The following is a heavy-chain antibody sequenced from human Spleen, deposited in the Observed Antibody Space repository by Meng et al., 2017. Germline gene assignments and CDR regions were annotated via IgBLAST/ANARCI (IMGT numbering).Heavy chain of an antibody. J-gene: IGHJ4*02. V-gene: IGHV5-51*01. CDR1: GYSFANFW. CDR3: ARHESRILGATALDH. D-gene: IGHD1-26*01. CDR2: IYPDDSDT. Sequence: GGSLRLSCQGSGYSFANFWIGWVRQMPGKGLEWMGIIYPDDSDTRYGPSFQGQVTISSDKSINTAYLQWSSLKASDTAIYYCARHESRILGATALDHWGQGTLVTVSS.